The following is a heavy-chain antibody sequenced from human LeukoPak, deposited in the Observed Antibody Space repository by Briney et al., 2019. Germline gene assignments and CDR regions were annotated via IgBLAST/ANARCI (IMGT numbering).Heavy chain of an antibody. V-gene: IGHV3-23*01. Sequence: GGSLRLSCAASGFTFSGYAMTWVRQAPGKGLELVSAISGRGDASYYAESVKGRFTISRDNSKSTLYLQMNSLRAEDTAVYYCAKAPPDKWEYYYGMDVWGKGTTVTVSS. D-gene: IGHD1-26*01. J-gene: IGHJ6*04. CDR2: ISGRGDAS. CDR1: GFTFSGYA. CDR3: AKAPPDKWEYYYGMDV.